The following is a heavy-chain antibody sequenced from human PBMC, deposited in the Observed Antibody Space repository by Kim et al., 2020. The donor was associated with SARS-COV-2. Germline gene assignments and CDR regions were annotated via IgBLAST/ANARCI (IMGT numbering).Heavy chain of an antibody. Sequence: GGSLRLSCAASGFTFSSYGMHWVRQAPGKGLEWVAVISYDGSNKYYADSVKGRFTISRDNSKNTLYLQMNSLRAEDTAVYYCAKDQAVADIFYGMDVWGQGTTVTVSS. J-gene: IGHJ6*02. V-gene: IGHV3-30*18. CDR2: ISYDGSNK. CDR1: GFTFSSYG. D-gene: IGHD6-19*01. CDR3: AKDQAVADIFYGMDV.